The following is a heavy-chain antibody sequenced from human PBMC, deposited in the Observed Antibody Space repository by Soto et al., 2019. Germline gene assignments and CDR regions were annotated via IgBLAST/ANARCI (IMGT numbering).Heavy chain of an antibody. V-gene: IGHV3-74*01. Sequence: EVQLVESGGGLVQPGGSLRLSCAASGFTFNNYCMHWVRQAPGKGLVWVSRIHSDGSSPDYVDSVKGRFTSSRDNAKNTLYLKKTKRGAADTGVYYCATGGDADYWGQGTVVTVSS. D-gene: IGHD2-21*02. J-gene: IGHJ4*02. CDR3: ATGGDADY. CDR2: IHSDGSSP. CDR1: GFTFNNYC.